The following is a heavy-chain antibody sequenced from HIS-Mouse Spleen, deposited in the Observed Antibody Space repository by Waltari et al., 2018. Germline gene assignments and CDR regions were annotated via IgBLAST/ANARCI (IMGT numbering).Heavy chain of an antibody. CDR3: AREIPYSSSWYDWYFDL. J-gene: IGHJ2*01. V-gene: IGHV4-39*07. CDR2: SYYSWRT. Sequence: QLQLQESGPGLVKPSETLSLTCTVSGGSISSSSYYWGWIRQPPGKGLEWIGGSYYSWRTSSNPTLQSRVTISVDTSKNQFSLKLSSVTAADTAVYYCAREIPYSSSWYDWYFDLWGRGTLVTVSS. CDR1: GGSISSSSYY. D-gene: IGHD6-13*01.